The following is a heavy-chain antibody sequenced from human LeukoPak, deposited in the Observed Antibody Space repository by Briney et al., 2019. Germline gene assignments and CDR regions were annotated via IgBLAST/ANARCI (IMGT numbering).Heavy chain of an antibody. CDR2: LWFDGNNK. Sequence: GGSLRLSCAASGFTFSSYVMHWVRQAPGKGLEWVTILWFDGNNKYYADSVKGRFTISRDNSKNTLYLQMNSLRAEDTAVYYCASARPTSSWTAFDIWGQGTMVTVSS. CDR3: ASARPTSSWTAFDI. V-gene: IGHV3-33*01. CDR1: GFTFSSYV. J-gene: IGHJ3*02. D-gene: IGHD6-13*01.